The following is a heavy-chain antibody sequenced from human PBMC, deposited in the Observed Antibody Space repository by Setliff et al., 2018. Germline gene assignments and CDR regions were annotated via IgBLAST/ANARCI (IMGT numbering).Heavy chain of an antibody. CDR1: GFTFSNSW. CDR2: IKQDGSEK. Sequence: GGSLRLSCAASGFTFSNSWMNWVRRAPGKGLEWVAIIKQDGSEKYYVDSVKGRFTISRDNTRNSLYLQMNSLRAEDTAVYYCAESRCGGSCYSDDYWGQGTLVTVSS. J-gene: IGHJ4*02. D-gene: IGHD2-15*01. V-gene: IGHV3-7*01. CDR3: AESRCGGSCYSDDY.